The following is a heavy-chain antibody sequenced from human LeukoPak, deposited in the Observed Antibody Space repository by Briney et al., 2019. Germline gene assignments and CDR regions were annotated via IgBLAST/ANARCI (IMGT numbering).Heavy chain of an antibody. D-gene: IGHD1-1*01. V-gene: IGHV4-59*08. CDR3: ARCSRGTSVGMDV. J-gene: IGHJ6*02. CDR1: GGSSSNYY. CDR2: IYYSGST. Sequence: PSETLSLTCSHSGGSSSNYYRTWIRQPLEKGLEWFGYIYYSGSTNYNPSLKSRVTISLDTSKNQLSLKLTSVTAADTAVYHCARCSRGTSVGMDVWGQGTTVTVSS.